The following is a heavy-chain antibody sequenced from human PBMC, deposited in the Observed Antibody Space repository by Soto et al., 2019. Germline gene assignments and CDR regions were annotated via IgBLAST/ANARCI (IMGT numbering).Heavy chain of an antibody. D-gene: IGHD6-13*01. CDR1: GFTFSSYG. J-gene: IGHJ4*02. CDR3: ARWGRAAGDY. CDR2: IWYDGSNK. V-gene: IGHV3-33*01. Sequence: QVQLVESGGGVVQPGRSLRLSCAASGFTFSSYGMHWVRQAAGKGLEWVAVIWYDGSNKYYADSVKGRFTISRDNSKNTLYLQMNSLGAEDTAVYYCARWGRAAGDYWGQGTLVTVSS.